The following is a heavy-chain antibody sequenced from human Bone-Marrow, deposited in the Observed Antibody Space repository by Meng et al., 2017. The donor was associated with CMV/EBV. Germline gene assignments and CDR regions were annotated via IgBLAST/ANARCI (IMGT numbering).Heavy chain of an antibody. Sequence: GGSLRLSCAASGFTFSSYSMNWVRQAPGKGLEWVSSISSSSSYIYYADSVKGRFTISRDNAKNSLYLQMNSLRAEDTAVYYCARDAGDYEYGMDVWGQGTTVTVSS. J-gene: IGHJ6*02. V-gene: IGHV3-21*01. CDR1: GFTFSSYS. CDR3: ARDAGDYEYGMDV. CDR2: ISSSSSYI.